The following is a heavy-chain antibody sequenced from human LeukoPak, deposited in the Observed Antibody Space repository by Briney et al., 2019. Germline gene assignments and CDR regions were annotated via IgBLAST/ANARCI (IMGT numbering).Heavy chain of an antibody. Sequence: VASVKVSCRASGFAFDHYGISWVRQAPGQGLESMGWISVNNGNPHYPKKFQGRVTMTTDTSTSTAYMEVRGLRADDTAVYYCQRITIFGVVIDFDYWGQGTLVAVSS. D-gene: IGHD3-3*01. J-gene: IGHJ4*02. CDR3: QRITIFGVVIDFDY. V-gene: IGHV1-18*01. CDR2: ISVNNGNP. CDR1: GFAFDHYG.